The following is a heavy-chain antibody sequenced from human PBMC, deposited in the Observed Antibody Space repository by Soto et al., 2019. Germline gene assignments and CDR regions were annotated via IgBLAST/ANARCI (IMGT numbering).Heavy chain of an antibody. Sequence: ASVKVSCKASGYTFTSYGISWVRQAPGQGLEWMGWINAGNGNTKYSQKFQGRVTITRDTSASTAYMELSSLRSEDTAVYYCARGGYCSGGSCYVGSYYYYYMDVWGKGTTVTVSS. D-gene: IGHD2-15*01. CDR2: INAGNGNT. CDR3: ARGGYCSGGSCYVGSYYYYYMDV. CDR1: GYTFTSYG. V-gene: IGHV1-3*01. J-gene: IGHJ6*03.